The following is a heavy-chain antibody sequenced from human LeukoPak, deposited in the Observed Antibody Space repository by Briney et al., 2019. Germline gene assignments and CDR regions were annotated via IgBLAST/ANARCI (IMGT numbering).Heavy chain of an antibody. CDR1: GFTFSSYG. D-gene: IGHD2-2*01. Sequence: PGGSLRLSCAASGFTFSSYGMHWVRQAPGKGLEWVAVISYDGSNKYYADSVKGRFTISRDNSKNTLYLQMNSLRAEDTAVYYCAKDPRAVPAAKSPLGNWFDPWGQGTLVTVSS. V-gene: IGHV3-30*18. CDR2: ISYDGSNK. CDR3: AKDPRAVPAAKSPLGNWFDP. J-gene: IGHJ5*02.